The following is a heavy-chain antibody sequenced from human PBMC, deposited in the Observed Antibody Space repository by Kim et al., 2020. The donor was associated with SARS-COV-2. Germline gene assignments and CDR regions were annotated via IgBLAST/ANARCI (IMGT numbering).Heavy chain of an antibody. CDR3: ARYRRLPGAVFDY. Sequence: YNPTLKSRVTISVDTSKDQFSLKLSSVTAADTALYFCARYRRLPGAVFDYWGQGSLVTVSS. V-gene: IGHV4-39*01. J-gene: IGHJ4*02. D-gene: IGHD4-17*01.